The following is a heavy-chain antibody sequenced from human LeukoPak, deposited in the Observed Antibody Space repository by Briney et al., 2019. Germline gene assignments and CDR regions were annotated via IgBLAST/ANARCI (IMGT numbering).Heavy chain of an antibody. Sequence: SVKVSCKASGGTFSSYAVSWVRQAPGQGLEWMGGIIPIFGTANYAQKFQGRVTITADESTSTAYMELSSLRSEDTAVYYCARDLNILTGYSPRAFDIWGQGTMVTVSS. V-gene: IGHV1-69*13. CDR3: ARDLNILTGYSPRAFDI. D-gene: IGHD3-9*01. CDR1: GGTFSSYA. J-gene: IGHJ3*02. CDR2: IIPIFGTA.